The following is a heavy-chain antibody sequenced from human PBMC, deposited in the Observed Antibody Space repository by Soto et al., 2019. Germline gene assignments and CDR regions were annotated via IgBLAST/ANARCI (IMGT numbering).Heavy chain of an antibody. J-gene: IGHJ3*01. V-gene: IGHV4-31*03. CDR2: IYYRGST. CDR3: ARVGRIGVVGETPVFDF. CDR1: GGSISSCDYY. Sequence: SETLSLPSSVSGGSISSCDYYWSWIRQHPGKGLEWIGHIYYRGSTYYNPSLKSRLSISVDTSKHQFSLRLGSVTAADTAFYYCARVGRIGVVGETPVFDFWGQGTLVTVS. D-gene: IGHD2-21*01.